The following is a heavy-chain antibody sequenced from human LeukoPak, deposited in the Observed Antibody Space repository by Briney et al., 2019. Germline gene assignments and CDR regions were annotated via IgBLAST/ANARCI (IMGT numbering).Heavy chain of an antibody. J-gene: IGHJ6*02. Sequence: SVKLSCKASGGTFSSYAISWVRQAPGQGIEWMGRTIPILCIANYAQKFQGRVTITADKSTSTAYMELRSLRSDDTAVYYCARAPTNYDFWSGYYQGSLYYYYGMDVWGQGTTVTVSS. CDR2: TIPILCIA. V-gene: IGHV1-69*04. D-gene: IGHD3-3*01. CDR3: ARAPTNYDFWSGYYQGSLYYYYGMDV. CDR1: GGTFSSYA.